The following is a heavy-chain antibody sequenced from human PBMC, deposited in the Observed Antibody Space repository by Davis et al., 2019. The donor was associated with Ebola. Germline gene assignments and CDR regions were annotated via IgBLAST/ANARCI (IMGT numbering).Heavy chain of an antibody. D-gene: IGHD2-2*01. J-gene: IGHJ4*02. Sequence: GESLKISCAASGFTFSSYAMSWVRQAPGKGLEWVSAISGSGGSTYYADSVKGRFTISRDNSKNTLYLQMNSLRAEDTAVYYCAKNQLLHFDYWGQGTLVTVSS. CDR3: AKNQLLHFDY. CDR1: GFTFSSYA. CDR2: ISGSGGST. V-gene: IGHV3-23*01.